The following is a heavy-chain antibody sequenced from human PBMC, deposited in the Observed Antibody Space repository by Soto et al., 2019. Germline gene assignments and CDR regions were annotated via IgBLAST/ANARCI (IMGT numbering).Heavy chain of an antibody. CDR1: GYTFTGYY. J-gene: IGHJ6*02. D-gene: IGHD6-19*01. CDR3: ARVKRYSSGPSRALYYGMDV. Sequence: ASVKVSCKASGYTFTGYYMHWVRQAPGQGLEWMGWINPNSGGTNYAQKFQGRVTMTRDTSISTAYMELSRLRSDDTAVYYCARVKRYSSGPSRALYYGMDVWGQGTTVTVSS. CDR2: INPNSGGT. V-gene: IGHV1-2*02.